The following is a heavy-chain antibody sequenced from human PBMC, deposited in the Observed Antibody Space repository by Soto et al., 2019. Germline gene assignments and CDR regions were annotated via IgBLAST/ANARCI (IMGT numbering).Heavy chain of an antibody. CDR2: ISDSGGRT. J-gene: IGHJ4*02. Sequence: QPGGSLRLSCAASGFTFNTYAMSLVRQAPGKGLEWVSAISDSGGRTYYADSVKGRFTISRDNSKNTLYLQMNSLRAEDTAVYFWAKEVVNCGWTYFDCWGQGTLVTVSS. CDR3: AKEVVNCGWTYFDC. D-gene: IGHD6-19*01. CDR1: GFTFNTYA. V-gene: IGHV3-23*01.